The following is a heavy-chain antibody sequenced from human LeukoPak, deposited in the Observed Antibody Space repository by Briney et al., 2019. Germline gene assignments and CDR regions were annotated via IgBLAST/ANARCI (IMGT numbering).Heavy chain of an antibody. D-gene: IGHD2-2*01. J-gene: IGHJ6*03. CDR1: GFTVSSNY. Sequence: PGGSLRLSCAASGFTVSSNYMSWVRQAPGKGLEWVSVIYSGGSTYYADSVKGRFTISRDNSKNTLYLQMNSLRAEDTGVYYCARTPAAYYSYYMDVWGKGTTVTVSS. CDR2: IYSGGST. CDR3: ARTPAAYYSYYMDV. V-gene: IGHV3-53*01.